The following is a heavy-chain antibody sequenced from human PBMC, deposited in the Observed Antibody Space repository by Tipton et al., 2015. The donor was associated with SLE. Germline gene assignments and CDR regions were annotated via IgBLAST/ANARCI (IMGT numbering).Heavy chain of an antibody. J-gene: IGHJ4*02. D-gene: IGHD1-1*01. CDR2: IYTSGST. Sequence: LRLSCTVSGGSISSGTYYWSWIRQPAGKGLEWIGRIYTSGSTNYNPSLKSRVTISVDTSKNQLSLKLSAVTAADTAVYYCARALWKGGDYWGQGTLVTVSS. CDR1: GGSISSGTYY. V-gene: IGHV4-61*02. CDR3: ARALWKGGDY.